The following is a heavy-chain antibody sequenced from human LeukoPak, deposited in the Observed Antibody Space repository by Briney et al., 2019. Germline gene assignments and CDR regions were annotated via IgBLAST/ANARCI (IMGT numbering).Heavy chain of an antibody. Sequence: GGSLRLSCAASGFPFRDFGLSWVRQAPGKGLEWVSGISGGGDIIYYADSVKGRFTISRDNSKNTLYLQMNSLRAEDTAVYYCAKDERYYYDSSGYGDYWGQGTLVTVSS. CDR1: GFPFRDFG. J-gene: IGHJ4*02. D-gene: IGHD3-22*01. CDR2: ISGGGDII. CDR3: AKDERYYYDSSGYGDY. V-gene: IGHV3-23*01.